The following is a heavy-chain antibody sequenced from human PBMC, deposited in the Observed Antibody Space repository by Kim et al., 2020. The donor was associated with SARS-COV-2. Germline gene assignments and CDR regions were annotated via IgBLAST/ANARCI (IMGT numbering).Heavy chain of an antibody. CDR3: ARMKAVTTSFDY. J-gene: IGHJ4*02. V-gene: IGHV2-70*01. D-gene: IGHD4-17*01. Sequence: KYYSTSLKTRLTISKDNSKNQVVLTMTNMDPVDTATYYCARMKAVTTSFDYWGQGTLVTVSS. CDR2: K.